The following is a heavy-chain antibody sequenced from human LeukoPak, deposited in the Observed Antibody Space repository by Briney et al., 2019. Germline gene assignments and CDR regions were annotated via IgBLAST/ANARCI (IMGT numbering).Heavy chain of an antibody. D-gene: IGHD6-13*01. CDR2: IYYTGRT. J-gene: IGHJ5*02. CDR1: GGSISSSGHS. V-gene: IGHV4-39*01. CDR3: AQSLGSSDWKGNWFDR. Sequence: PSETLSLTCTVSGGSISSSGHSWGWIRQPPGKGLEWTGTIYYTGRTYYNPSLESRVTISVDTSKNQFSLRLSSVTAADTAVYYCAQSLGSSDWKGNWFDRWGQGMLVTVSS.